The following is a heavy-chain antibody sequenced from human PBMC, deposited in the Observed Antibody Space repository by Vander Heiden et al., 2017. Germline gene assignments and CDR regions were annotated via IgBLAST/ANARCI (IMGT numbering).Heavy chain of an antibody. D-gene: IGHD6-19*01. J-gene: IGHJ6*02. V-gene: IGHV3-23*01. CDR3: AKDQRGYIAVAGMDV. CDR1: GFTFSSYA. CDR2: ISGSGGST. Sequence: EVQLLESGGGLVQPGGSLRLSCAASGFTFSSYAMSWVRQAPGKGLEWVSAISGSGGSTYYADSVKGRFTISRDNSKNTLYLQMNSLRAEDTAVYYCAKDQRGYIAVAGMDVWGQGTTVTVAS.